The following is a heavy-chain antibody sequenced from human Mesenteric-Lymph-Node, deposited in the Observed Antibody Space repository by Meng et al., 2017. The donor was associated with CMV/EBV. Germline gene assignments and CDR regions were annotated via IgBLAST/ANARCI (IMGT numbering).Heavy chain of an antibody. D-gene: IGHD6-19*01. J-gene: IGHJ6*02. Sequence: LSLTCAASGFTFEVHGMSWVRRIPGKGLEWVSGIKWNGGSIGYGDSVKGRFTISRDNAKNTLYVQMNSLRAEDTAVYYCERDSSSSGWYSMYYYNGMDVWGQGTTVTVSS. V-gene: IGHV3-20*04. CDR3: ERDSSSSGWYSMYYYNGMDV. CDR2: IKWNGGSI. CDR1: GFTFEVHG.